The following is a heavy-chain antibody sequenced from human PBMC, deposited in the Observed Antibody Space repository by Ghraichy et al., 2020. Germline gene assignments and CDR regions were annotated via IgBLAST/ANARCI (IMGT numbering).Heavy chain of an antibody. CDR2: FDPEDGET. CDR1: GYTLTELS. D-gene: IGHD4-23*01. Sequence: ASVKVSCKVSGYTLTELSMHWVRQAPGKGLEWMGGFDPEDGETIYAQKFQGRVTMTEDTSTDTAYMELSSLRSEDTAVYYCATVWATVVTKDAFDIWGQGTMVTVSS. J-gene: IGHJ3*02. V-gene: IGHV1-24*01. CDR3: ATVWATVVTKDAFDI.